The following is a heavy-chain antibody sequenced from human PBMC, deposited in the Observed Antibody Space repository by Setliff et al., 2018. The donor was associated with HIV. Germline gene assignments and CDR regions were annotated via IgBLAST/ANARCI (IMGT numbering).Heavy chain of an antibody. V-gene: IGHV4-61*01. CDR2: IYYSGST. CDR1: SGSIHSGSYY. J-gene: IGHJ4*02. CDR3: ARGYSSGWTGYFDY. Sequence: SETLSLTCIVSSGSIHSGSYYWSWIRQPPGKGLEWIGYIYYSGSTNYNPSLKSRVTISLDTSKNQFSLKLSSVTAADTAVYYCARGYSSGWTGYFDYWGQGTLVTVSS. D-gene: IGHD6-19*01.